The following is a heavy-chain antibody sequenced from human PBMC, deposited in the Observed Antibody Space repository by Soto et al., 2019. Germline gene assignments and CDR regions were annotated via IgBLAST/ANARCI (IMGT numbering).Heavy chain of an antibody. CDR1: GDSISSSDW. V-gene: IGHV4-4*02. CDR3: ARLSSWSNFDY. CDR2: IYHTGST. Sequence: SETLSLTCAVSGDSISSSDWWSWVRQPPGKGLEWIGEIYHTGSTNYNPSLKSRVTMSVDGSKNQFSLKLSSMTAADTAVYYCARLSSWSNFDYWGQGTLVTVSS. J-gene: IGHJ4*02. D-gene: IGHD6-13*01.